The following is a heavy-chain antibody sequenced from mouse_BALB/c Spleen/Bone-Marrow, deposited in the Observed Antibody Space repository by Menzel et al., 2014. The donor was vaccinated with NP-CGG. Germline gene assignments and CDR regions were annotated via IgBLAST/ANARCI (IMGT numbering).Heavy chain of an antibody. CDR2: INPYSGDT. V-gene: IGHV1-20*02. CDR3: ARIYDYDRGAWFAY. Sequence: VQLQQSGPELVKPGASVKISCKASGYSFTGYFMNWVMQSHGKSLEWIGRINPYSGDTFYNQKFKYKATLTLVKSSSPAHMELRSLASEDSAVYYCARIYDYDRGAWFAYWGQGTLVTVSA. J-gene: IGHJ3*01. CDR1: GYSFTGYF. D-gene: IGHD2-4*01.